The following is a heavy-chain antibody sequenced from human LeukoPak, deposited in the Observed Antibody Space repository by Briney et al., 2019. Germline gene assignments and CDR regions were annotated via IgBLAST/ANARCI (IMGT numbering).Heavy chain of an antibody. CDR3: AKDTPVTRWAFDI. V-gene: IGHV3-23*01. Sequence: GGSLRLSCAASGFTFDDYGMSWVRQAPGKGLEWVSSISGSGGSTYYADSVKGRFTISRDNSKNTLYLQMNSLRAEDTAVYYCAKDTPVTRWAFDIWGQGTMVTVSS. CDR2: ISGSGGST. J-gene: IGHJ3*02. D-gene: IGHD4-17*01. CDR1: GFTFDDYG.